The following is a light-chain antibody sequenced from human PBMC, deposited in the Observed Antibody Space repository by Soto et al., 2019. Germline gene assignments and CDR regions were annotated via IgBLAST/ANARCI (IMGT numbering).Light chain of an antibody. Sequence: EIVLTQSPATLSLSPGERATLSCRASQSVSSYLAWYQQKPGQAPRLLIYDASNRATGIPARFSGSGSGTDFTLTISSLEPEDFAVYYCQQRSNRHPALTFGGGTKVDIK. V-gene: IGKV3-11*01. CDR3: QQRSNRHPALT. CDR2: DAS. CDR1: QSVSSY. J-gene: IGKJ4*01.